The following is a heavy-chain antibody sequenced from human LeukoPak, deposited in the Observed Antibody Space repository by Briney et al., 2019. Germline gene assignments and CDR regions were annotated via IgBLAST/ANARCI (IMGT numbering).Heavy chain of an antibody. J-gene: IGHJ4*02. V-gene: IGHV3-21*01. CDR2: ISSTGSSI. Sequence: GGSLRLSCADSGFTFRSYSMNWVRQAPGEGLEWVSSISSTGSSIYYADSVKGRFTISRDNAKNSLYLQMDSLRAEDTAVFYCARCRGGSCYSSGYFDSWGQGTLVTVSS. CDR3: ARCRGGSCYSSGYFDS. CDR1: GFTFRSYS. D-gene: IGHD2-15*01.